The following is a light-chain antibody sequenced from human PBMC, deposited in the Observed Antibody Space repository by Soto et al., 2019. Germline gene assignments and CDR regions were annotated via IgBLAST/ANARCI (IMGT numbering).Light chain of an antibody. Sequence: EIVLTQSPATLSLSPGERATLSCSASQSVSSYLAWYQQRPGQAPRLLIYDASNRATGIPARFSGSGSGTEFTHTISSREPEDFAVYYCQQRSNWPRLTFGGGTEVEIK. CDR2: DAS. J-gene: IGKJ4*01. CDR1: QSVSSY. CDR3: QQRSNWPRLT. V-gene: IGKV3-11*01.